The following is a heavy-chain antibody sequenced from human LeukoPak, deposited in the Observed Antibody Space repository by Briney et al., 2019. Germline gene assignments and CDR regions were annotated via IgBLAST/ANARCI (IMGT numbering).Heavy chain of an antibody. V-gene: IGHV4-4*07. D-gene: IGHD2-8*02. J-gene: IGHJ4*02. CDR2: IYTGTT. CDR3: ARGTEMTSFTGHRSFDY. CDR1: GGSISTFF. Sequence: SETLSLTCTVSGGSISTFFWTWIRQSAGKGLEWIGRIYTGTTYYNPSLESRATISVDTSNNRSSLKLTSLTAADTAVYYCARGTEMTSFTGHRSFDYWGRGSLVTVSS.